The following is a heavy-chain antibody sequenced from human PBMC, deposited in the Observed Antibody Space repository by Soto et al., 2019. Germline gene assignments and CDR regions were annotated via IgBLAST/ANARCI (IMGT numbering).Heavy chain of an antibody. V-gene: IGHV3-53*01. Sequence: GGSLRLSCAASGFSVSTNDMNWVRQAPGKGLEWVSVIYSGGSSYFADSAKGRFTVSRDNSKNTLYLQMNSLRVEDTAVYFCARHLELDYWGQGTLVTVSS. J-gene: IGHJ4*02. CDR3: ARHLELDY. CDR1: GFSVSTND. D-gene: IGHD1-1*01. CDR2: IYSGGSS.